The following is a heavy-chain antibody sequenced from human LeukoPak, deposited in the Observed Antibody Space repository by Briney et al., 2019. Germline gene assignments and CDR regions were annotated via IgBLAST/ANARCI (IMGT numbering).Heavy chain of an antibody. D-gene: IGHD6-13*01. CDR3: ARHARAYSSSWFFDY. CDR2: ISYSGST. Sequence: KPSENLSLTCTVSGGSISTFYWSWIRQPPGKGLGWIGYISYSGSTNYNPSLKSRVTISVDTSKNQFSLKLSSVTAADTAVYHCARHARAYSSSWFFDYWGQGTLVTVSS. V-gene: IGHV4-59*08. CDR1: GGSISTFY. J-gene: IGHJ4*02.